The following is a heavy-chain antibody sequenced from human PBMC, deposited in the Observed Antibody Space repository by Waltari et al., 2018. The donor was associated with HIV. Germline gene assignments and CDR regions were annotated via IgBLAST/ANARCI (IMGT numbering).Heavy chain of an antibody. CDR1: GGSLRSYY. Sequence: QVQLQESGPGLVRPSETLSLTCTVPGGSLRSYYWSWIRQPPGKGLGWVGSVFGTGCTSSSPSLKSRVTISLDTSRNRFFLKLSSVTAADTAVYYFARVRTGTIGVYYYMDVWGKGTTVTVSS. CDR3: ARVRTGTIGVYYYMDV. J-gene: IGHJ6*03. V-gene: IGHV4-59*01. D-gene: IGHD1-1*01. CDR2: VFGTGCT.